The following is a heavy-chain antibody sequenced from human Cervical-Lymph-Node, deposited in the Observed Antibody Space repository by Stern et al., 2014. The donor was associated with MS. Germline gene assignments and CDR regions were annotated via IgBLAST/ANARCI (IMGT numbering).Heavy chain of an antibody. D-gene: IGHD1-7*01. Sequence: VPLVESGGGVVQPGRSLRLSCAASGFTFSNYGMHWVRQAPGKGLEWLAVIWYDGNKKYYADSGKGRFTISRDNSKNTLFLQMSSLTAEDTALYYCARGNWNYEGMGYWGQGTLVTVSS. CDR3: ARGNWNYEGMGY. J-gene: IGHJ4*02. V-gene: IGHV3-33*01. CDR2: IWYDGNKK. CDR1: GFTFSNYG.